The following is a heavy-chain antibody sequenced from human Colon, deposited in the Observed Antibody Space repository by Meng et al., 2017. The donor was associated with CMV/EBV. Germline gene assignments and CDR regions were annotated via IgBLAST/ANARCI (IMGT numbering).Heavy chain of an antibody. J-gene: IGHJ5*02. CDR3: ARGSDWFDP. Sequence: SVNVSCKTSGYTFTSYGISWVRQAPGQGLEWMGWITTDNGKTKYAQKLQGRVTMTTDTSTSTAYMELRSLRSDDMAVYYCARGSDWFDPWGQGTLVTVSS. CDR1: GYTFTSYG. V-gene: IGHV1-18*03. D-gene: IGHD6-6*01. CDR2: ITTDNGKT.